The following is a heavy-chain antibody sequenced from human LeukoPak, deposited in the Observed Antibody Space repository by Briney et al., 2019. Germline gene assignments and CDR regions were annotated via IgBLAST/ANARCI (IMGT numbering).Heavy chain of an antibody. CDR1: GFTFSSYA. CDR3: AKSGEYSYGYSDY. V-gene: IGHV3-23*01. D-gene: IGHD5-18*01. J-gene: IGHJ4*02. CDR2: ISGSGGST. Sequence: PGGSLRLSCAASGFTFSSYAMSWVRQAPGEGLEWVSAISGSGGSTYYADSVKGRFTISRDNSKNTLYLQMNSLRAEDTAVYYCAKSGEYSYGYSDYWGQGTLVTVSS.